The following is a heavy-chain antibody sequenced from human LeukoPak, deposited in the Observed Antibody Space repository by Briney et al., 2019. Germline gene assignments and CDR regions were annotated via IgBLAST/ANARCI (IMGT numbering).Heavy chain of an antibody. Sequence: GASVKVSCKASGGTFSSYAISWVRQAPGQGLEWMGGIIPIFGTANNAQKFQGRVTITADESTSTAYMELSSLRSEDTAVYYCARAKYSSSDIYYFDYWGQGTLVTVSS. J-gene: IGHJ4*02. D-gene: IGHD6-6*01. CDR1: GGTFSSYA. V-gene: IGHV1-69*13. CDR3: ARAKYSSSDIYYFDY. CDR2: IIPIFGTA.